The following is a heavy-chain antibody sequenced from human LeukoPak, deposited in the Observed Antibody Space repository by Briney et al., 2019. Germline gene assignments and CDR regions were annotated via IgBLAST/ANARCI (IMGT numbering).Heavy chain of an antibody. CDR2: IYSGGST. Sequence: GESLRLSCAASGFTVSSNYMSWVRQAPGKGLEWVSVIYSGGSTYYADSVKGRFTISRDNSKNTLYLQMNSLRAEDTAVYYCARGIWFGELSTFDYWGQGTLVTVSS. CDR1: GFTVSSNY. CDR3: ARGIWFGELSTFDY. J-gene: IGHJ4*02. D-gene: IGHD3-10*01. V-gene: IGHV3-53*01.